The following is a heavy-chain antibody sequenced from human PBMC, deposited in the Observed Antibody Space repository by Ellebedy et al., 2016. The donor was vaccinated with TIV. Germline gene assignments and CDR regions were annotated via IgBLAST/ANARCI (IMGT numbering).Heavy chain of an antibody. J-gene: IGHJ4*02. CDR1: GFTFSSYS. CDR3: AKEGTIFGVVINIYFDY. CDR2: ISGSGGST. V-gene: IGHV3-23*01. Sequence: GGSLRLXCAASGFTFSSYSMNWVRQAPGKGLEWVSAISGSGGSTYYADSVKGRFTISRDNSKNTLYLQMNSLRAEDTAVYYCAKEGTIFGVVINIYFDYWGQGTLVTVSS. D-gene: IGHD3-3*01.